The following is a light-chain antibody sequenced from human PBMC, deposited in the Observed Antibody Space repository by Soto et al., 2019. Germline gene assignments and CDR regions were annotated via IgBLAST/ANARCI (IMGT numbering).Light chain of an antibody. CDR3: LQDFNYPLT. J-gene: IGKJ4*01. Sequence: AIQLTQSPSPLSASIGDRVTITCRASQAIGNDLGWYQQKPDKAPKLLIYAASTLQSGVPSRFSGSGSGTDFTLTISSLQPEDFATYYCLQDFNYPLTFGGGTKVEIK. V-gene: IGKV1-6*02. CDR1: QAIGND. CDR2: AAS.